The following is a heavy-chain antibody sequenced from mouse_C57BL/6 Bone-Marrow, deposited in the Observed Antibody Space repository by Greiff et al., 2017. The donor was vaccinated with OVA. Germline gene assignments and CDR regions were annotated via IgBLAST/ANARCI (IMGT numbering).Heavy chain of an antibody. D-gene: IGHD1-1*01. Sequence: EVKVVESGGGLVKPGGSLKLSCAASGFTFSDYGMHWVRQAPEKGLEWVAYISSGSSTIYYADTVKGRFTISRDNAKNTLFLQMTSLRSEDTAMYYGARTYYYGSSPPWFAYWGQGTLVTVSA. CDR2: ISSGSSTI. CDR1: GFTFSDYG. J-gene: IGHJ3*01. CDR3: ARTYYYGSSPPWFAY. V-gene: IGHV5-17*01.